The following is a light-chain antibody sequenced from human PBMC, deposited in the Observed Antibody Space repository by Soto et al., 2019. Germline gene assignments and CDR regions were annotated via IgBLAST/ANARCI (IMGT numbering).Light chain of an antibody. CDR3: QQRRNWPPT. CDR1: QSVNNF. Sequence: EIVLTHSPDTLSLSPGEIATLSCRASQSVNNFLAWYQQRPGQAPRLLMYEASNRATGVPARFSGSGSGTDLTLTISSLEPEDFAIYYCQQRRNWPPTFGQGTKVDIK. V-gene: IGKV3-11*01. CDR2: EAS. J-gene: IGKJ1*01.